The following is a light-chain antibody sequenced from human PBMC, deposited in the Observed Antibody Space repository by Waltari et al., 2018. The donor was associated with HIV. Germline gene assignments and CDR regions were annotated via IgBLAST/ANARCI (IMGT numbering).Light chain of an antibody. Sequence: SYVLTQPPSVAVAPGKTARITCGGNNIGSKSVHWYQQKPGQAPVLVINYDSERTSGIPERFTDANHGNTAALTISSVDGGDEVDYYCQVWESSSDTYVFGTGTKVTVL. CDR2: YDS. CDR3: QVWESSSDTYV. CDR1: NIGSKS. J-gene: IGLJ1*01. V-gene: IGLV3-21*01.